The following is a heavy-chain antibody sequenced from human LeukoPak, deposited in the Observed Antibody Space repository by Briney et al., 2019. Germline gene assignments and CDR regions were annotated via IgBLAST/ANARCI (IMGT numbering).Heavy chain of an antibody. Sequence: GGSLRLSCAASGFTFSSYGMHWVRQAPGKGLEWVAVISYDGSNKYYADSVKGRFTISRDNAKNSLYLQMNSLRAEDTAVYYCARLMWELPPHYYYMDVWGKGTTVTISS. J-gene: IGHJ6*03. CDR2: ISYDGSNK. CDR1: GFTFSSYG. V-gene: IGHV3-30*03. CDR3: ARLMWELPPHYYYMDV. D-gene: IGHD1-26*01.